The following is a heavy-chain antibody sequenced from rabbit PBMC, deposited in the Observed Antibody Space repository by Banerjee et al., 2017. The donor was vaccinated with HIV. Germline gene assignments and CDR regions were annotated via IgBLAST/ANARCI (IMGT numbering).Heavy chain of an antibody. Sequence: QSLEESGGDLVQPEGSLKLTCTASEFSCSSYYYMSWVRQAPGKGLELIACIYTSSGSTWYASWVNGRFTISRSTSLNTVDLKMTSLTAADTATYFCARDHARYAGYGYATVWGQGTLVTVS. D-gene: IGHD6-1*01. CDR3: ARDHARYAGYGYATV. V-gene: IGHV1S43*01. CDR2: IYTSSGST. CDR1: EFSCSSYYY. J-gene: IGHJ6*01.